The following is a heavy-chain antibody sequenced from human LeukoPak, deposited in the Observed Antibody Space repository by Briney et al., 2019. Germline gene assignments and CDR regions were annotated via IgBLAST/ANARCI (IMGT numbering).Heavy chain of an antibody. J-gene: IGHJ4*02. CDR3: ALYYYDSSGYYRNDY. CDR1: GGSISSSSYY. CDR2: IYYSGST. V-gene: IGHV4-39*07. D-gene: IGHD3-22*01. Sequence: SETLSLTCTVSGGSISSSSYYWGWLRQPPGKGLEWIGSIYYSGSTYCNPSLKSRVTISVDTSKNQFSLRLSSVTAADTAVYYCALYYYDSSGYYRNDYWGQGTLVTVSS.